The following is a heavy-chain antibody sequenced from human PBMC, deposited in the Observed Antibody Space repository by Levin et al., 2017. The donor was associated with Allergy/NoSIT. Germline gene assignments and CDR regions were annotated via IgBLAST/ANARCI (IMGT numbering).Heavy chain of an antibody. CDR3: ATASIAARLSFDY. V-gene: IGHV4-39*01. CDR2: IYYSGST. Sequence: SETLSLTCTVSGGSISSSSYYWGWIRQPPGKGLEWIGSIYYSGSTYYNPSLKSRVTISVDTSKNQFSLKLSSVTAADTAVYYCATASIAARLSFDYWGQGTLVTVSS. D-gene: IGHD6-6*01. J-gene: IGHJ4*02. CDR1: GGSISSSSYY.